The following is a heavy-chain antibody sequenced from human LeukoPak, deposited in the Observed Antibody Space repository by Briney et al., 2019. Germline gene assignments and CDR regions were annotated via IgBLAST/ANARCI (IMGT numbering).Heavy chain of an antibody. CDR1: GFTFSDYY. J-gene: IGHJ4*02. CDR3: ATTEKGCSSTSCYD. V-gene: IGHV3-11*06. D-gene: IGHD2-2*01. CDR2: ISSSSSYT. Sequence: PGGSLRLSCAASGFTFSDYYMSWIRQAPGKGLEWVSYISSSSSYTNYADSVKGRFTISRDNSKNTLYLQMNSLRAEDTAVYYCATTEKGCSSTSCYDWGQGTLVTVSS.